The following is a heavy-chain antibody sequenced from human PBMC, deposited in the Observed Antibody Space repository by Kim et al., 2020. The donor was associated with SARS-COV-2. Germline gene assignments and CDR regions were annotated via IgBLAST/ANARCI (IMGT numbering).Heavy chain of an antibody. Sequence: GGSLRLSCAASGFTFSSYDMHWVRQATGKGLEWVSAIGTAGDTYYPGSVKGRFTISRENAKNSLYLQMNSLRAGDTAVYYCARDLKISLYPGDYYYYGMDVWGQGTTVTVSS. J-gene: IGHJ6*02. CDR2: IGTAGDT. CDR1: GFTFSSYD. D-gene: IGHD7-27*01. V-gene: IGHV3-13*01. CDR3: ARDLKISLYPGDYYYYGMDV.